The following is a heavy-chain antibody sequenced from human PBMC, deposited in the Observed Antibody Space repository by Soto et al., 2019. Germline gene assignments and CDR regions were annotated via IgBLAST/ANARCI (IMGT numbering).Heavy chain of an antibody. J-gene: IGHJ5*02. Sequence: QVQLVQSGTEVKKPGSSVKVSCKASGGTFSTYTIVWVRQAPGQGLEWMGRIIPTLSITNYAQKFQGRVTITADKSTSTVYMEVSILTSEDTAVYYCATTNWFDPWGQGTLVTVSS. V-gene: IGHV1-69*02. CDR3: ATTNWFDP. CDR1: GGTFSTYT. CDR2: IIPTLSIT.